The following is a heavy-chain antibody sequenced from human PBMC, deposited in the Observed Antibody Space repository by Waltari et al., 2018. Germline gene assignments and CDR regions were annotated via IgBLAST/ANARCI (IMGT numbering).Heavy chain of an antibody. CDR3: ARVDGDYYFDY. V-gene: IGHV4-38-2*01. D-gene: IGHD4-17*01. Sequence: QVQLQESGPGLVKPSDTLSLTCAVSGYSISSGYYWGWIRQPPGKGLEWIGSIYHSGSTYYNPSLKSRVTISVDTSKNQFSLKLSSVTAADTAVYYCARVDGDYYFDYWGQGTLVTVSS. CDR1: GYSISSGYY. CDR2: IYHSGST. J-gene: IGHJ4*02.